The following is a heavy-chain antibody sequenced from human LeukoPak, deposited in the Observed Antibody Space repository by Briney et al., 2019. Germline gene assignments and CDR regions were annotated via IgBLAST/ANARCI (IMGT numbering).Heavy chain of an antibody. Sequence: GGSLRLSCAASGFAFSSYWMSWVRQAPGKGLEWVANIKQDGSEKCYVDSVKGRFTISRDNAKNSLYLQMNSLRAEDTAVYYCARAVSSSWFGVYYGMDVWGQGTTVTVSS. CDR2: IKQDGSEK. CDR1: GFAFSSYW. J-gene: IGHJ6*02. D-gene: IGHD6-13*01. V-gene: IGHV3-7*01. CDR3: ARAVSSSWFGVYYGMDV.